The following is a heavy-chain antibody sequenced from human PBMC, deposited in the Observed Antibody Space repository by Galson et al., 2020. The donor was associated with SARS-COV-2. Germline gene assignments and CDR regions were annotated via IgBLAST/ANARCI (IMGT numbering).Heavy chain of an antibody. CDR3: ATMGPFGDRH. D-gene: IGHD4-17*01. Sequence: GESLKISCAASGLSVTYNFMTWVRQAPGKGLEWVSTIYTGDKSDYLDSVRGRFTISRDDSNNTVYLQMKSLRVEDTAVYFCATMGPFGDRHWGQGVLVTVSS. V-gene: IGHV3-53*01. J-gene: IGHJ4*02. CDR1: GLSVTYNF. CDR2: IYTGDKS.